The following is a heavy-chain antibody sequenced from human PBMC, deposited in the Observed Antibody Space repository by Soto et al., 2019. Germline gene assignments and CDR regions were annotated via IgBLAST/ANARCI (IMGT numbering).Heavy chain of an antibody. CDR1: GFSLSTSGVG. V-gene: IGHV2-5*02. CDR2: IYWDDDK. CDR3: ARHIPSGYNDAFDI. D-gene: IGHD3-9*01. Sequence: QITLKESGPTLVKPTQTLKLTCTFSGFSLSTSGVGVGWIRQPPGKALEWVTLIYWDDDKRYSPSLKSRITITKDTSKSQVVLTMSNMDPVDTGTYYCARHIPSGYNDAFDIWGQGTMVTVSS. J-gene: IGHJ3*02.